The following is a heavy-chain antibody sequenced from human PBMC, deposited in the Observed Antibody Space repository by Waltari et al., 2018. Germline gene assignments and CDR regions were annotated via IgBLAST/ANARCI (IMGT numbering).Heavy chain of an antibody. CDR2: INDSGST. CDR1: GESFSGYY. D-gene: IGHD6-19*01. J-gene: IGHJ3*02. V-gene: IGHV4-34*02. Sequence: QVQLQQWGAGLLKPSETLSLTCDVYGESFSGYYWNWIRQPPGKALEWIGEINDSGSTNYNPSLKSRVTMSLDTSKNHFSLKLSSVTAADTAVYYCARVRGWYGLDAFDIGGQGTMVTVAS. CDR3: ARVRGWYGLDAFDI.